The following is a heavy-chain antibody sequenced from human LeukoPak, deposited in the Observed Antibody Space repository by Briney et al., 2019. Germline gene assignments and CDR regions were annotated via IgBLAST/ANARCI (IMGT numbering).Heavy chain of an antibody. D-gene: IGHD2-8*01. Sequence: GGSLRLSCVASGYPFSSYSMNWIRQAPGKGLEWVSYISVSGGVRSYADSVKGRFTISRDDARNSLYLQMNSLKDEDTAVYYCARELGCTNGVCWGPSYYGMDVWGQGTTVTVSS. J-gene: IGHJ6*02. CDR1: GYPFSSYS. CDR3: ARELGCTNGVCWGPSYYGMDV. CDR2: ISVSGGVR. V-gene: IGHV3-48*02.